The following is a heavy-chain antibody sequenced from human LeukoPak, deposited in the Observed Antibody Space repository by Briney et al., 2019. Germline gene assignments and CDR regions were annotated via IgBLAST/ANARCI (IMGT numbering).Heavy chain of an antibody. CDR1: GFTFSSYG. CDR3: ARDNGGSYGNWFDP. Sequence: GGSLRLSCAASGFTFSSYGMHWVRQAPGKGLEWVAVIWYDGSNKYYADSVKGRFTISRDNSKNTLYLQMNSLRAEDTAVYYCARDNGGSYGNWFDPWGQGTLVTVSS. J-gene: IGHJ5*02. CDR2: IWYDGSNK. V-gene: IGHV3-33*08. D-gene: IGHD1-26*01.